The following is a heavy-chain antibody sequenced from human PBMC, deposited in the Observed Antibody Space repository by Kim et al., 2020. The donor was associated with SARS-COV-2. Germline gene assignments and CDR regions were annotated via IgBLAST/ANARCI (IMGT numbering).Heavy chain of an antibody. V-gene: IGHV4-30-2*04. Sequence: YNPSLKSRVTISVDTSKSQFSLKLSSVTAADTAVYYCARDRSITGRAFDIWGQGTMVTVSS. D-gene: IGHD3-3*01. J-gene: IGHJ3*02. CDR3: ARDRSITGRAFDI.